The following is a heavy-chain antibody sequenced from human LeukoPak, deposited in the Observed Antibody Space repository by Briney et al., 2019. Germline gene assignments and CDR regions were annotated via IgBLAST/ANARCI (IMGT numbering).Heavy chain of an antibody. CDR3: ARGGRSGYDYYYYGMDV. V-gene: IGHV3-64*01. CDR1: GFTFSSYA. Sequence: GGSLRLSCAASGFTFSSYAMQWVRQAPGKGLEYVSAISSNGGSTYYANSVKGRFTISRDNSKNTLYLQMGSLRAEDMAVYYCARGGRSGYDYYYYGMDVWGQGTTVTVSS. CDR2: ISSNGGST. J-gene: IGHJ6*02. D-gene: IGHD5-12*01.